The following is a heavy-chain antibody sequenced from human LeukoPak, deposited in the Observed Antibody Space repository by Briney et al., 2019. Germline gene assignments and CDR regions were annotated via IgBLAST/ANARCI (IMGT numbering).Heavy chain of an antibody. V-gene: IGHV1-2*02. CDR3: ARVPPPDGGYGFDY. CDR2: INPNSGGT. J-gene: IGHJ4*02. CDR1: GYTFTGYY. Sequence: ASVKVSCKASGYTFTGYYMHWVRQAPGQGLEWVGWINPNSGGTNYAQKFQGRVTMTRDTSISTAYMELSRLRSDDTAVYYCARVPPPDGGYGFDYWGQGTLVTVSS. D-gene: IGHD5-12*01.